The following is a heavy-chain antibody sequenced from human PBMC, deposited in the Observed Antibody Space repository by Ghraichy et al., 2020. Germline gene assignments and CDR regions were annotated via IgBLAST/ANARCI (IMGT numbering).Heavy chain of an antibody. J-gene: IGHJ6*02. V-gene: IGHV4-38-2*02. CDR1: GYSISSGYY. Sequence: SETLSLTCTVSGYSISSGYYWGWIRQPPGKGLEWIGSIYHSGSTYYNPSLKSRVTISVDTSKNQFSLKLSSVTAADTAVYYCARDKMVRGVTYYYYGMDVWCQVTIVTVSS. D-gene: IGHD3-10*01. CDR2: IYHSGST. CDR3: ARDKMVRGVTYYYYGMDV.